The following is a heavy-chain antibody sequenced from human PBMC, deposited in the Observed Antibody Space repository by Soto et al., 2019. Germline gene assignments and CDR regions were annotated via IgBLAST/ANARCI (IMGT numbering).Heavy chain of an antibody. D-gene: IGHD3-10*01. V-gene: IGHV3-74*01. CDR3: ARGRWFGEPNCYNWFDP. Sequence: EVQLVESGGGLVQPGGSLRLSCTYSGFNFKNYWMHWVRQGPGQGLVWVSRIKFDGTTTNYADSVKGRLTISRDNAKNTLYLQMNSLRVEDTAVYYCARGRWFGEPNCYNWFDPWGQGTLVTVSS. CDR2: IKFDGTTT. CDR1: GFNFKNYW. J-gene: IGHJ5*02.